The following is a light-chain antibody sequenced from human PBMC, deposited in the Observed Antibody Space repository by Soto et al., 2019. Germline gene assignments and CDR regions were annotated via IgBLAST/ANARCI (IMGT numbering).Light chain of an antibody. Sequence: AIQMTQSPSSLSASVGDRVTITCRASQGIKNDLGWYQQKPGKAPKVLINAASSLQSGVPSRFSGSGSGTDFTLTISSLQPEGFATYYCLQDYNYPYTFGQGTKVDNK. V-gene: IGKV1-6*01. CDR3: LQDYNYPYT. CDR1: QGIKND. CDR2: AAS. J-gene: IGKJ2*01.